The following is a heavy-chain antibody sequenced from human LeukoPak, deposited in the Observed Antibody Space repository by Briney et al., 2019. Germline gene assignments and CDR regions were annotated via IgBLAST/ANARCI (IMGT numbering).Heavy chain of an antibody. J-gene: IGHJ5*02. V-gene: IGHV4-59*01. D-gene: IGHD3-22*01. CDR3: ARDLYYYDSSGYQGWFDP. CDR1: GGSISSYY. CDR2: IYYSGST. Sequence: SETLSLTCTVSGGSISSYYWSWIRQPPGKGLEWIWYIYYSGSTNYNPSLKSRVTISVDTSKNPFSLKLSSVTAADTAVYYCARDLYYYDSSGYQGWFDPWGQGTLVTVSS.